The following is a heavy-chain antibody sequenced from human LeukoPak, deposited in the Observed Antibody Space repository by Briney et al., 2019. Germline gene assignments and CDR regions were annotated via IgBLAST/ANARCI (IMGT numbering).Heavy chain of an antibody. CDR2: ISSSSRTT. J-gene: IGHJ4*02. D-gene: IGHD6-6*01. V-gene: IGHV3-48*04. CDR3: ARDSQTMNDRVVPHSDY. CDR1: GFTFSSYS. Sequence: EGSLRLSCAASGFTFSSYSMNWVRQAPGKGLEWVSYISSSSRTTYYADSVKGRFTVSRDNAKNSLYLQMNSLRAEDTAVYYCARDSQTMNDRVVPHSDYWGQGTLVTVSS.